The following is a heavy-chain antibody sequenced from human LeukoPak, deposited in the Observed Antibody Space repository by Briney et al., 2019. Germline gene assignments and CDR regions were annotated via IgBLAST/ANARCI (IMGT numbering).Heavy chain of an antibody. D-gene: IGHD4-11*01. Sequence: GGSLRLSCSASGFTFSRFWMSWVRQAPGKGLEYVALIKQGGSEIYHMDSVKGRFTTSRDDATNSLYLQMNSLRVEDTALYYCARDRESESDSEGDYWGQGTLVTVSS. CDR3: ARDRESESDSEGDY. V-gene: IGHV3-7*01. CDR1: GFTFSRFW. J-gene: IGHJ4*02. CDR2: IKQGGSEI.